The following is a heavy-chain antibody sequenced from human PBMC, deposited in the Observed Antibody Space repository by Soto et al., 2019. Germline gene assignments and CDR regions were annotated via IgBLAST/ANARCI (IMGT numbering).Heavy chain of an antibody. CDR3: ARSGSGSYYPYYYYYGMDV. CDR1: GGSFSGYY. Sequence: ETLSLTCAVYGGSFSGYYWSWIRQPPGKGLEWIGEINHSGSTNYNPSLKSRVTISVDTSKNQFSLKLSSVTAADTAVYYCARSGSGSYYPYYYYYGMDVWGQGTTVTV. J-gene: IGHJ6*02. D-gene: IGHD1-26*01. V-gene: IGHV4-34*01. CDR2: INHSGST.